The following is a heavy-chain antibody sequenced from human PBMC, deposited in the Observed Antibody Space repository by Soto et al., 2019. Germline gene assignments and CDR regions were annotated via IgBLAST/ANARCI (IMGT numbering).Heavy chain of an antibody. CDR3: ARQMIVGPNYGYYYYGMDV. CDR1: GGTFSSYA. D-gene: IGHD1-26*01. J-gene: IGHJ6*02. CDR2: IIPIFGTA. Sequence: QVQLVQSGAEVKKPGSSVKVSCKASGGTFSSYAISWVRQAPGQGLEWMGGIIPIFGTANYAQKFQGRVTITAVESTSTAYMELSSLRSEDTAVYYCARQMIVGPNYGYYYYGMDVWGQGTTVTVSS. V-gene: IGHV1-69*01.